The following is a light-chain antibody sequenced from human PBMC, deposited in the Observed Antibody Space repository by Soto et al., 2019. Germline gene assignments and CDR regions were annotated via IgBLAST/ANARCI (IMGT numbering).Light chain of an antibody. Sequence: EIVMTQSPATLSVSPGERATLSCRASQSVSSNLAWHQQKPGQAPRPLIYGASTRATGIPARFSGSGSGTEFTLTISSLQSEDFAIYYCQQYNNWPFTFGPGNKVDIK. J-gene: IGKJ3*01. CDR3: QQYNNWPFT. V-gene: IGKV3-15*01. CDR2: GAS. CDR1: QSVSSN.